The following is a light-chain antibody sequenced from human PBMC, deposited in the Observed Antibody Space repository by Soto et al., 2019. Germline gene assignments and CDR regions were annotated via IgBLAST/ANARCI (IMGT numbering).Light chain of an antibody. CDR3: QQYGSSPT. CDR1: QSVSSIY. CDR2: GAS. J-gene: IGKJ2*01. V-gene: IGKV3-20*01. Sequence: EIVLTQSPGTLSLSPGERATLSCRASQSVSSIYLAWYQQKPGQAPRLLIYGASSRATGIPDRFSGSGSGTDFTLTISRLEPEDLAVYYCQQYGSSPTFGQGTKLEIK.